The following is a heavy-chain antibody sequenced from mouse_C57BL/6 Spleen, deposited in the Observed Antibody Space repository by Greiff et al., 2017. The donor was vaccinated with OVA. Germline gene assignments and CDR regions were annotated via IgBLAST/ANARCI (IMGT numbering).Heavy chain of an antibody. J-gene: IGHJ4*01. V-gene: IGHV3-6*01. Sequence: EVKLMESGPGLVKPSQSLSLTCPVTGYSITSGYYWNWIRQFPGNKLEWMGYISYDGSNNYNPSLKNRISITRDTSKNQFFLKLNSVTTEDTATYYCASEDSMVTTDYAMDYWGQGTSVTVSS. CDR1: GYSITSGYY. CDR3: ASEDSMVTTDYAMDY. D-gene: IGHD2-2*01. CDR2: ISYDGSN.